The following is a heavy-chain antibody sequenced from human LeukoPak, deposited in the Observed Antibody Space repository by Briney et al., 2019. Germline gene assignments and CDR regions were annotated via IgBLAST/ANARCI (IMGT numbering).Heavy chain of an antibody. CDR2: IYYSGIT. Sequence: SETLSLTCTVSGGSISTSSYFWGWIRQPPGKGLEWIGSIYYSGITFYNPSLKSRVTISVDTSKNQFSLKLSSVTAADTAVYYCARGGHPGWFDPWGQGTLVTVSS. CDR3: ARGGHPGWFDP. J-gene: IGHJ5*02. CDR1: GGSISTSSYF. D-gene: IGHD3-10*01. V-gene: IGHV4-39*07.